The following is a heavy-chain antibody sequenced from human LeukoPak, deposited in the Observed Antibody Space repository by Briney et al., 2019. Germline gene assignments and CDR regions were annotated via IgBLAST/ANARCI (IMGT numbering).Heavy chain of an antibody. CDR1: GGSISSGGYY. Sequence: SETLSLTCTVSGGSISSGGYYWSWIRQHPGKGLEWIGYIYYSGSTYYNPSLKSRVTISVDTSKNQFSLKLSSVTAADTAVYYCARKYYYSSGNYYDYWGQGTLVIVSS. J-gene: IGHJ4*02. V-gene: IGHV4-31*03. CDR3: ARKYYYSSGNYYDY. CDR2: IYYSGST. D-gene: IGHD3-10*01.